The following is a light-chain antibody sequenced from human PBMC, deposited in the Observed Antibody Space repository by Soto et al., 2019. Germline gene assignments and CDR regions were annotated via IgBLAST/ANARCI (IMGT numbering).Light chain of an antibody. V-gene: IGLV2-14*01. CDR1: ASDVGAYNY. CDR3: NSFTTSNTWV. J-gene: IGLJ3*02. Sequence: QSVLTQPASVSGSPGQSITISCTGTASDVGAYNYVSWYQQRPGTAPKLIIFEVRTRPSGVSSRFAGSKSGNTASLTISGLQTEDEADYYCNSFTTSNTWVFGGGTKLTVL. CDR2: EVR.